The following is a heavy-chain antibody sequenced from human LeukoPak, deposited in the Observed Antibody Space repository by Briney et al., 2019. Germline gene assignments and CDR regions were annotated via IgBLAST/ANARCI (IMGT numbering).Heavy chain of an antibody. D-gene: IGHD1-26*01. V-gene: IGHV4-4*09. CDR1: GGSISSYY. CDR2: IYTSGST. Sequence: SETLSLTCTVSGGSISSYYWSWIRQPPGKGLEWIGYIYTSGSTNYNPSLKSRVTISVDTSENQFSLKLSSVTAADTAVYYCARTLNSGSYSSPDAFDIWGQGTMVTVSS. CDR3: ARTLNSGSYSSPDAFDI. J-gene: IGHJ3*02.